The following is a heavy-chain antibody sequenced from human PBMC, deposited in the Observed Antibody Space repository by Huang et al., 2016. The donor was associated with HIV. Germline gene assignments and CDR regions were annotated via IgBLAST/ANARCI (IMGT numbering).Heavy chain of an antibody. D-gene: IGHD3-22*01. Sequence: QVQLVQSGPEVKKPGASVKVSCKTSAYTFTTYGINWVRQAPGQGLEWMAWSNTYNGNTNYAQNRQGRVTMTADTATSTAYMELRSLRSDDTAIYYCARDRICSDGSGYCDYWGQGTLVTVSS. CDR2: SNTYNGNT. J-gene: IGHJ4*02. V-gene: IGHV1-18*01. CDR1: AYTFTTYG. CDR3: ARDRICSDGSGYCDY.